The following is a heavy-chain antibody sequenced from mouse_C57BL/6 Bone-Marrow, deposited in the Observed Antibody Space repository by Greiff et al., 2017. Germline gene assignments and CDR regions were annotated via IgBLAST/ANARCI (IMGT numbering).Heavy chain of an antibody. CDR1: GYTFTDYN. CDR3: ARGGSNYDLWYFDV. CDR2: INPNNGGT. J-gene: IGHJ1*03. Sequence: EVQLQQSGPELVKPGASVKIPCKASGYTFTDYNMDWVKQSHGKSLEWIGDINPNNGGTIYNQKFKGKATLTVDKSSSTAYMELRSLTSEDTAVYYCARGGSNYDLWYFDVWGTGTTVTVSS. D-gene: IGHD2-5*01. V-gene: IGHV1-18*01.